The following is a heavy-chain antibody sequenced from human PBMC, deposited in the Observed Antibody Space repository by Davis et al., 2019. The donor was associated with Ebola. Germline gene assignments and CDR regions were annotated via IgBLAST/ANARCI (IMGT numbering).Heavy chain of an antibody. Sequence: GESLKISCAASGFTFSSYGMHWVRQAPGKGLEWVAVISYDGSNKYYADSVKGRFTISRDNSKNTLYLQMNSLRAEDTAVYYCAKRPGTGSAGPSYYYYGMDVWGQGTTVTVSS. V-gene: IGHV3-30*18. D-gene: IGHD3/OR15-3a*01. J-gene: IGHJ6*02. CDR1: GFTFSSYG. CDR3: AKRPGTGSAGPSYYYYGMDV. CDR2: ISYDGSNK.